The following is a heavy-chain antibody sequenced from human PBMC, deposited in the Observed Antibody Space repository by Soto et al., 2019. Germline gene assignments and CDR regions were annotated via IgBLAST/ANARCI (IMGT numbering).Heavy chain of an antibody. D-gene: IGHD6-19*01. CDR2: IKQDGSEK. CDR1: GFTFSAYW. J-gene: IGHJ4*02. Sequence: EVHLVESGGDLVQPGGSLRLSCAASGFTFSAYWMQWVRQAPGKGLEWVAIIKQDGSEKYYVDSVTGRFTISRDNAKNSLYRQMSNLRAEDTAMYYCVGSRGWLFDYWGQGTMVTVSS. CDR3: VGSRGWLFDY. V-gene: IGHV3-7*05.